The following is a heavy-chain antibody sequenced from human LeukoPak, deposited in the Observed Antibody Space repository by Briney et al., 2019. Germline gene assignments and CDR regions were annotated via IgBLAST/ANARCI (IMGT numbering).Heavy chain of an antibody. V-gene: IGHV1-3*01. CDR1: GYTFTSYA. J-gene: IGHJ4*02. Sequence: ASVKVSCKASGYTFTSYAMHWVRQAPGQRLEWMGWINAGNGNTKYSQKFQGRGTITRDTSASTAYMELSSLRSEDTAVYYCARHRSSGLSYFDYWGQGTLVTVSS. CDR2: INAGNGNT. CDR3: ARHRSSGLSYFDY. D-gene: IGHD6-19*01.